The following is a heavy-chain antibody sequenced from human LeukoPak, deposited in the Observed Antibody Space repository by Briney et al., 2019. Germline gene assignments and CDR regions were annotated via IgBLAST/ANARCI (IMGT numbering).Heavy chain of an antibody. CDR1: GGTFSSYA. CDR2: IIPIFGTA. V-gene: IGHV1-69*05. CDR3: ARDSRNYYGSGSYPNWFDP. D-gene: IGHD3-10*01. J-gene: IGHJ5*02. Sequence: SVKVSCKASGGTFSSYAISWVRQAPGQGLEWMGGIIPIFGTANYAQEFQGRVTITTDESTSTAYMELSSLSSEDTAVYYCARDSRNYYGSGSYPNWFDPWGQGTLVTVSS.